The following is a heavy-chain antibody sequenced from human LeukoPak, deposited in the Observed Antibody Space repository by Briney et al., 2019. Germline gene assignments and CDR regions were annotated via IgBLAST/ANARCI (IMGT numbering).Heavy chain of an antibody. CDR3: ARGPSGSYDL. V-gene: IGHV4-61*01. CDR1: GGSVSSGSYY. J-gene: IGHJ5*02. CDR2: IYYSGST. D-gene: IGHD1-26*01. Sequence: PSETLSLTCTVSGGSVSSGSYYWSWIRQPPGKGLEWIGYIYYSGSTNYNPSLKSRVTISVDTSKNQFSLKLSSVTAADTAVYYCARGPSGSYDLWGQGTLVTVSS.